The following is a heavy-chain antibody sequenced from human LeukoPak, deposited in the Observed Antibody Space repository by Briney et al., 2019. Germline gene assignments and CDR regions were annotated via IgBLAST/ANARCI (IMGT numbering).Heavy chain of an antibody. CDR3: ARRNYDILTGYYNDYFDY. Sequence: GESLKISCKASGYRFTSYWIGWVRQMPGKGLEWVGIIYPSDSDARYSPSFQGQVTISADKPINTAYLQWSSLKASDTAMYYCARRNYDILTGYYNDYFDYWGQGTLDTVSS. D-gene: IGHD3-9*01. CDR2: IYPSDSDA. CDR1: GYRFTSYW. V-gene: IGHV5-51*01. J-gene: IGHJ4*02.